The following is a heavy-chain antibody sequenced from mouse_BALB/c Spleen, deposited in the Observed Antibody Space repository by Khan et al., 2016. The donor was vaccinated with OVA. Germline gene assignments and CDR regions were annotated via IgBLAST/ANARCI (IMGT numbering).Heavy chain of an antibody. CDR3: ARENYYGSSHYAMDY. V-gene: IGHV1S41*01. CDR1: GYTFTSYW. D-gene: IGHD1-1*01. J-gene: IGHJ4*01. Sequence: DLVKPGASVKLSCKASGYTFTSYWINWIKQRPGQGLEWIGRISPGSNTPYYNEMFKGKATLTVDTSSSTAYIQLSSLSSEDSAVYFCARENYYGSSHYAMDYWGQGTSVTGSS. CDR2: ISPGSNTP.